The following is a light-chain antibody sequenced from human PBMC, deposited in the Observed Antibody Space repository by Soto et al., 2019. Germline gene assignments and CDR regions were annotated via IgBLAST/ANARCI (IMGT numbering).Light chain of an antibody. Sequence: IVMTQSPATLSLSPGQRASLYCRASQSIGSNLAWYQHSPGQAPRLLISSASTWSTGVPARFSGSGSGTEFTLTISSLQSEDFAVYYCQHYDSWPHTFGQGTKLEIK. V-gene: IGKV3-15*01. CDR1: QSIGSN. J-gene: IGKJ2*01. CDR3: QHYDSWPHT. CDR2: SAS.